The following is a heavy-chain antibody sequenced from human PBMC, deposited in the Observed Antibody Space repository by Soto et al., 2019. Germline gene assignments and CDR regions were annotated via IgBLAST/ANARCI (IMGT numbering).Heavy chain of an antibody. CDR1: GFTFSSYA. J-gene: IGHJ4*02. Sequence: EVQLLESGGGLVQPGGSLRLSCAASGFTFSSYAMSWVRQAPGKGLEWVSAISGSGGSTYYADSVKGRFPISRYNSKNTLYLQMNSLRAEDTAVYYCAKGHSPFRFLEWLPMVSPFDYWGQGTLVTVSS. CDR2: ISGSGGST. D-gene: IGHD3-3*01. CDR3: AKGHSPFRFLEWLPMVSPFDY. V-gene: IGHV3-23*01.